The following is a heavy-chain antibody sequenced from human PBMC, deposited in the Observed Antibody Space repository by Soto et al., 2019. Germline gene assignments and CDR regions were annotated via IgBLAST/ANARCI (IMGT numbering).Heavy chain of an antibody. V-gene: IGHV5-51*01. CDR3: ARHGVGDILTGKPDY. J-gene: IGHJ4*02. CDR2: IYSGDSDT. Sequence: EVQRVQSGAEVKKPGECLKISCKGSGYSFTIYWIGGVRQMPGKGLEWMGIIYSGDSDTTYSPSFQGQVTISADKSISTAYLQWSSLKASDTAMYYCARHGVGDILTGKPDYWGQGTLVTVSS. CDR1: GYSFTIYW. D-gene: IGHD3-9*01.